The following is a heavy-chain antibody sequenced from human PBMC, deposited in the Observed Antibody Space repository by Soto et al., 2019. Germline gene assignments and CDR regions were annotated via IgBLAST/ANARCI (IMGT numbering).Heavy chain of an antibody. CDR1: GFTFSAYA. D-gene: IGHD5-12*01. CDR3: AKNVGGYDFKFDS. Sequence: EVQLLESGGGLAQPGGSLRLSCAASGFTFSAYAMSWVRQAPGKGLEWVSVISGSGDGIHYADSVKGRFTISRDASRNTLYLQMNTLRAEDTAVYYCAKNVGGYDFKFDSWGQGTLVTVSS. V-gene: IGHV3-23*01. CDR2: ISGSGDGI. J-gene: IGHJ4*02.